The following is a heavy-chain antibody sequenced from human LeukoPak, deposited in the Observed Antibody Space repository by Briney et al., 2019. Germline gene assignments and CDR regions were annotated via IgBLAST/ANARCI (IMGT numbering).Heavy chain of an antibody. Sequence: ASVKVSCKASGYTFTGYYMHWVRQAPGQGLEWMGWINPNSGGTNYAQKFQGRVTMTRDTSISTAYMELSRLRSDDTAVYYCARDAQHYYGSGSYPHNWFDPWSQGTLVTVSS. V-gene: IGHV1-2*02. CDR3: ARDAQHYYGSGSYPHNWFDP. D-gene: IGHD3-10*01. J-gene: IGHJ5*02. CDR1: GYTFTGYY. CDR2: INPNSGGT.